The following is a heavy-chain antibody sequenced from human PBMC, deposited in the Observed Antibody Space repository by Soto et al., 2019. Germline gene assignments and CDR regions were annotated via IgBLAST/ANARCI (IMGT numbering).Heavy chain of an antibody. CDR1: GFTFSSYW. V-gene: IGHV3-74*01. J-gene: IGHJ4*02. Sequence: EVQLVESGGGLVQPGGSLRLSCAVSGFTFSSYWMHWVRQAPGKGLVCVSRIKTDGSSTNYADSVKGRLTISRDNANNTLYLQLNSLRAEDTAVYYCARVGSGSYWFDYWGQGTLVTVSS. CDR3: ARVGSGSYWFDY. D-gene: IGHD1-26*01. CDR2: IKTDGSST.